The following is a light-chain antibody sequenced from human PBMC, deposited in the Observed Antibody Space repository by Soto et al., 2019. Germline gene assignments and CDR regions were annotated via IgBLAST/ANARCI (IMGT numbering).Light chain of an antibody. CDR1: QSLSSN. J-gene: IGKJ5*01. Sequence: DTVLTQSPATLSVSPGERAAVSCRASQSLSSNLAWYQQKPGQAPRLLIIGASDRVTGIPARFSGSGSGTEFTLTISSLQSEDFAVYYCQQSNNWPPITFGQGTRLEIK. CDR3: QQSNNWPPIT. V-gene: IGKV3-15*01. CDR2: GAS.